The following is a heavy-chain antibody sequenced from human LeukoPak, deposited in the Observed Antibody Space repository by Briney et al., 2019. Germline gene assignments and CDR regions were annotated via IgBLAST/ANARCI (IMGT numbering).Heavy chain of an antibody. CDR3: ASEYKYDSSGANAFDI. Sequence: ASVKVSCKASGYTFTSYGISWVRQAPGQGLEWMGWISAYNGNTNYAQKFQGRVTMTRDTSSSTAYMELSSLRSADTAVYYCASEYKYDSSGANAFDIWGQGTMVTVSS. CDR1: GYTFTSYG. D-gene: IGHD3-22*01. CDR2: ISAYNGNT. J-gene: IGHJ3*02. V-gene: IGHV1-18*01.